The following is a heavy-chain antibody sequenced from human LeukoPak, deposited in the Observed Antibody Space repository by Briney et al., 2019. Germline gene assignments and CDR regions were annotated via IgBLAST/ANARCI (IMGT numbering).Heavy chain of an antibody. CDR1: GFTFSSYS. V-gene: IGHV3-21*01. CDR2: ISSSSSYI. J-gene: IGHJ3*02. Sequence: GGSLRLSCAASGFTFSSYSMNWVRQAPGKGLEWVSSISSSSSYIYYADSVKGRFTISRDNAKNSLYLQMNSLRAEDTAVFYCSRDRGGRAFDIWGQGTMVTVSS. D-gene: IGHD1-26*01. CDR3: SRDRGGRAFDI.